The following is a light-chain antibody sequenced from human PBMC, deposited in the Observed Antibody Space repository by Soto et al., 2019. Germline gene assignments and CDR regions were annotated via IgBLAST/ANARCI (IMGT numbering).Light chain of an antibody. J-gene: IGLJ2*01. CDR2: YDS. V-gene: IGLV3-21*04. Sequence: YELTQPPSVSVAPGKTARITCGGNNIGSKSVHWYQQKPGQAPVLVIYYDSDRPSGIPERFSGSNSGNTATLTISRVEAGDEADYYCQVWDSSSDHAGVVFGGGTKLTVL. CDR3: QVWDSSSDHAGVV. CDR1: NIGSKS.